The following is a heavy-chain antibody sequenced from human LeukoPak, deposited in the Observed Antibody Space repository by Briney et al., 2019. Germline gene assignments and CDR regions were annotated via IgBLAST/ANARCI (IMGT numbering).Heavy chain of an antibody. J-gene: IGHJ2*01. Sequence: AGGSLRLSCAASGFTFSSYGMSWVRQAPGKGLEWVSAISGSGGSTYYADSVKGRFTISRDNSKNTLYLQMNSLRAEDTAVYYCAKDRSDIVATIFWYFDLWGRGTLVTVSS. D-gene: IGHD5-12*01. CDR2: ISGSGGST. CDR1: GFTFSSYG. V-gene: IGHV3-23*01. CDR3: AKDRSDIVATIFWYFDL.